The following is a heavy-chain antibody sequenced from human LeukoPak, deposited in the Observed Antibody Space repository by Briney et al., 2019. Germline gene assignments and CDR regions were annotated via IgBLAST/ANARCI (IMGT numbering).Heavy chain of an antibody. V-gene: IGHV4-34*01. CDR1: GGSFSGYY. D-gene: IGHD2-2*01. CDR2: INHSGST. Sequence: SETLSLTCAVYGGSFSGYYWSWIRQPPGKGLEWIGEINHSGSTNYNPSLKSRVTISVDTSKNQFSLTLSSVTAADTAVYYCARVARCTSCFDVDYWGQGTLVTVSS. CDR3: ARVARCTSCFDVDY. J-gene: IGHJ4*02.